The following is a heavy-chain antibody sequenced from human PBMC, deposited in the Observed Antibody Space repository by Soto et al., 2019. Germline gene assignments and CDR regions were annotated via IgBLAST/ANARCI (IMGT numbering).Heavy chain of an antibody. J-gene: IGHJ5*02. CDR2: ISGSGNSI. V-gene: IGHV3-11*01. CDR1: GFTFSDYY. CDR3: ARDHGNGFDP. Sequence: QVQLVESGGGLVKPGGSLRLSCAASGFTFSDYYMSWIRQAPGRGLEWISYISGSGNSINYADSVKGRFTISRDNAKNALYLQMSNVRAEDTAVYYCARDHGNGFDPWGQGTLVTVSS.